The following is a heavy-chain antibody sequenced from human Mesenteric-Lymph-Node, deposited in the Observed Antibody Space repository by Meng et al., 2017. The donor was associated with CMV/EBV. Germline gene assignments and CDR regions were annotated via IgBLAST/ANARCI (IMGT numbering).Heavy chain of an antibody. CDR2: ISSSSSDI. V-gene: IGHV3-21*01. J-gene: IGHJ6*02. D-gene: IGHD3-10*01. Sequence: GGSLRLSCAASGFTFSSYSMNWVRQAPGRGLEWVSSISSSSSDIYYADSVKGRFTMSRDNAKNSVYLQMNSLRAEDTAVYYCARGSFEVRGIIPYYYDGMDVWGQGTTVTVSS. CDR1: GFTFSSYS. CDR3: ARGSFEVRGIIPYYYDGMDV.